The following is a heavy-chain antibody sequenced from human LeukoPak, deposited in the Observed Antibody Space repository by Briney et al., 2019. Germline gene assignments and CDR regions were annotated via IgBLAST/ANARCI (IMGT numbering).Heavy chain of an antibody. Sequence: GRSLRLSCAASGFTFNSYGMFWVRQAPGKGLEWVAFIWPDGSNKLYGDSVKGRFTISRDNSKNTVYLQMNSLRAEDTAVYYCARGSSSPDYWGQGTLVTVSS. V-gene: IGHV3-33*01. CDR3: ARGSSSPDY. CDR1: GFTFNSYG. CDR2: IWPDGSNK. J-gene: IGHJ4*02. D-gene: IGHD6-13*01.